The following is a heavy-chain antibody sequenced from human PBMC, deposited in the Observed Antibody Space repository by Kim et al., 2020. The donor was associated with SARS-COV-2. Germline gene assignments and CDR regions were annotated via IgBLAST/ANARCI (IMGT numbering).Heavy chain of an antibody. Sequence: GGSLRLSCAASGFTFSSYEMNWVRQAPGKGLEWVSYISSSGSTIYYADSVKGRFTISRDNAKNSLYLQMNSLRAEDTAVYYCAREGGVVKPYYYYYYMDVGGKGTTVPVSS. J-gene: IGHJ6*03. CDR3: AREGGVVKPYYYYYYMDV. V-gene: IGHV3-48*03. D-gene: IGHD3-3*01. CDR2: ISSSGSTI. CDR1: GFTFSSYE.